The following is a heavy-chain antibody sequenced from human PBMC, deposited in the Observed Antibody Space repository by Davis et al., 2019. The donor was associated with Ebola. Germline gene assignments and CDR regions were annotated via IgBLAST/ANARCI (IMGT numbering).Heavy chain of an antibody. CDR3: ARAVRYPVVVTRSSRKYYFDY. Sequence: AASVKVSCKASGYTFTSYDVNWVRQATGQGLEWMGWMNPTSGYTGYAQKFQGRVTMTRNTSISTAYMELSSLRSEDTAVYYCARAVRYPVVVTRSSRKYYFDYWGQGTRVTVSS. V-gene: IGHV1-8*01. J-gene: IGHJ4*02. CDR2: MNPTSGYT. CDR1: GYTFTSYD. D-gene: IGHD2-2*01.